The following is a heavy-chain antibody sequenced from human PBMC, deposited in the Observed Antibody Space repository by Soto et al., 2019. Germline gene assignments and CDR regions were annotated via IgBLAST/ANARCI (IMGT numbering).Heavy chain of an antibody. CDR1: GFSVTSNY. V-gene: IGHV3-53*01. Sequence: EVQLVESGGGLIQPGGSLRLSCVASGFSVTSNYMTWVRQAPGKGLEWISILYTGGSTYYSDSVKGRSTISRDTSNNTVFLQLNSLRAEDTASYYCARATRYFGSFDSWGQGTLVTVSS. CDR3: ARATRYFGSFDS. D-gene: IGHD2-2*01. CDR2: LYTGGST. J-gene: IGHJ4*02.